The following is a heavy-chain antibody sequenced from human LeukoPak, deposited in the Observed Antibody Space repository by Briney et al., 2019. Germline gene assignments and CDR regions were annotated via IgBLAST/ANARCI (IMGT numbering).Heavy chain of an antibody. CDR3: ARLRGPSFTSSYYFDY. CDR1: GYSFATYS. J-gene: IGHJ4*02. CDR2: IYPDDSDT. Sequence: GESLKISCKGSGYSFATYSVAWVRQMPGEGLEWMGIIYPDDSDTGYSPSFQDQVTMSADKSSSTAYLQWSGLKASDTAMYYCARLRGPSFTSSYYFDYWGQGTLVTVSS. D-gene: IGHD2-2*01. V-gene: IGHV5-51*01.